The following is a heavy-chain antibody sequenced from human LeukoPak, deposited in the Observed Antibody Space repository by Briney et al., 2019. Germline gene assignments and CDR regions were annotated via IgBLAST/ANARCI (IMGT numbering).Heavy chain of an antibody. CDR2: IYYSGST. V-gene: IGHV4-39*01. Sequence: SETLSLTCTVSGGSISSSSYYWGWIRQPPGKGLEWIGSIYYSGSTYYNPSLKSRVTISVDTSKNQFSLKLSSVTAADTAVYYCARHGDGYNYENANMNYWGQGTLVTVSS. CDR3: ARHGDGYNYENANMNY. CDR1: GGSISSSSYY. J-gene: IGHJ4*02. D-gene: IGHD5-24*01.